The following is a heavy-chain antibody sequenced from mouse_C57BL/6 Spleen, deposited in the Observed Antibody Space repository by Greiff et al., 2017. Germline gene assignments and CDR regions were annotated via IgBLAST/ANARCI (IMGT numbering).Heavy chain of an antibody. CDR2: INPGSGGT. J-gene: IGHJ3*01. Sequence: VKLQESGAELVRPGTSVKVSCKASGYAFTNYLIEWVKQRPGQGLEWIGVINPGSGGTNYNEKFKGKATLTADKSSSTAYMQLSSLASEASAGYFCAGGDWFAYWGQGTLVTVSA. CDR3: AGGDWFAY. CDR1: GYAFTNYL. V-gene: IGHV1-54*01.